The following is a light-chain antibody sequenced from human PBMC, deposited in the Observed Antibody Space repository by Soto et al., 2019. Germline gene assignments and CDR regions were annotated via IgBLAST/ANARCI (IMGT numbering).Light chain of an antibody. CDR2: DVF. J-gene: IGLJ2*01. CDR3: CSYEVGDSFK. V-gene: IGLV2-11*01. CDR1: SSDIGTFNY. Sequence: SVLTQPPSLSGSPGHSVTISCIGTSSDIGTFNYVSWHHQRPGKAPRLIIYDVFQRPSGVPDRFSASKSGITASLTISGLQAEDEADYYCCSYEVGDSFKFGGGPKVTXL.